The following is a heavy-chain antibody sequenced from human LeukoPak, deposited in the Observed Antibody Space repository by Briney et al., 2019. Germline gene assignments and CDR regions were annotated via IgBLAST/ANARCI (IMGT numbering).Heavy chain of an antibody. Sequence: GALRLSCAASGFTFSSYAMSWVRQAPGKGLEWVSAISGSGGSTYYADSVKGRFTISRDNSKNTLYLQMNSLRAEDTAVYYCAKDPLGAIFAAFDPWGQGTLVTVSS. CDR1: GFTFSSYA. V-gene: IGHV3-23*01. CDR3: AKDPLGAIFAAFDP. J-gene: IGHJ5*02. CDR2: ISGSGGST. D-gene: IGHD3-3*01.